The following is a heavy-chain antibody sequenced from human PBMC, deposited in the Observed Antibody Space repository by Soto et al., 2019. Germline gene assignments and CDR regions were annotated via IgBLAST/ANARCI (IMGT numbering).Heavy chain of an antibody. V-gene: IGHV4-34*01. Sequence: QVQLQQWGAGLLKPSETLSLTCAVYGGSFSGYYWTWIRQPPGTGLEWIGEINHSGSTNYNPSLKSRVTISVDTSKNQFSLKLTSVTAADNAVYYCARDKITGLFDYWGQGTLVTVSS. CDR1: GGSFSGYY. D-gene: IGHD2-8*02. J-gene: IGHJ4*02. CDR3: ARDKITGLFDY. CDR2: INHSGST.